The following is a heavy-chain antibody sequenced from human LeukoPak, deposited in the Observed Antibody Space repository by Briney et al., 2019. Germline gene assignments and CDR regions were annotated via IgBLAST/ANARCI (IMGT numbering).Heavy chain of an antibody. CDR2: IYTGGGR. J-gene: IGHJ4*02. Sequence: PGGTLRLSCAASGFTFSSYGMSWVRQAPGKELEWVSVIYTGGGRYYADSVRGRFTISRDTSKNMVFLQMNSLRVEDTAVYYCARGIDYWGRGTLVTVSS. V-gene: IGHV3-53*01. CDR1: GFTFSSYG. CDR3: ARGIDY.